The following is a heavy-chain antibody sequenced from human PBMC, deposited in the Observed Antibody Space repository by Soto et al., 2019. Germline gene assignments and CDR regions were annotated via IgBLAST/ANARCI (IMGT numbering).Heavy chain of an antibody. CDR3: ARHTRRDYDFWSGYRVISGWFDP. CDR1: GGSISSSSYY. D-gene: IGHD3-3*01. J-gene: IGHJ5*02. Sequence: SETLSLTCTVSGGSISSSSYYWGWIRQPPGKGLEWIGSIYYSGSTYYNPSLKSRVTISVDTSKNQFSLKLSSVTAADTAVYYCARHTRRDYDFWSGYRVISGWFDPWGQGTLVTVSS. V-gene: IGHV4-39*01. CDR2: IYYSGST.